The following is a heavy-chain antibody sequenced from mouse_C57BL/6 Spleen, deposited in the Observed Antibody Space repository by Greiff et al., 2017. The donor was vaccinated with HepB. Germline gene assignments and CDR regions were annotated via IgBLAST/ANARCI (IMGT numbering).Heavy chain of an antibody. J-gene: IGHJ2*01. CDR2: INPNNGGT. CDR1: GYTFTDYY. V-gene: IGHV1-26*01. D-gene: IGHD2-4*01. Sequence: SGPELVKPGASVKISCKASGYTFTDYYMNWVKQSHGKSLEWIGDINPNNGGTSYNQKFKGKATLTVDKSSSTAYMELRSLTSEDSAVYYCARRDYDGYYFDYWGQGTTLTVSS. CDR3: ARRDYDGYYFDY.